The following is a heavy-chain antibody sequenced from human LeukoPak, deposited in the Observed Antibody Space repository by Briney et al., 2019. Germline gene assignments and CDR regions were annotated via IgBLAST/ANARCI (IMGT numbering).Heavy chain of an antibody. CDR2: IYTSGST. CDR3: ARGRTYYYGSGRPTRYYYYYYYMDV. CDR1: GGSISSYY. Sequence: SETLSLTCTVSGGSISSYYWSWIRQPAGKGLEWIGRIYTSGSTNYNPSLKSRVTMSVDTSKNQFSLKLSSVTAADTAVYYCARGRTYYYGSGRPTRYYYYYYYMDVWGKGTTVTVSS. J-gene: IGHJ6*03. V-gene: IGHV4-4*07. D-gene: IGHD3-10*01.